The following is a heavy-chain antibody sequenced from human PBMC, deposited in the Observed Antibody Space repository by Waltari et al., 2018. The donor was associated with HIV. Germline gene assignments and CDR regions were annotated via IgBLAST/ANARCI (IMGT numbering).Heavy chain of an antibody. J-gene: IGHJ4*02. CDR3: AREGETTRGATVTTFY. Sequence: EVQLVESGGGLVQPGGSLRRSCAASGFTFSSYWMHWVRHDPGKGLVWVSRINSDGSSTSYADSVKGRFTISRDNAKNTLYLQMNSLRAEDTAVYYCAREGETTRGATVTTFYWGQGTLVTVSS. D-gene: IGHD4-17*01. V-gene: IGHV3-74*01. CDR1: GFTFSSYW. CDR2: INSDGSST.